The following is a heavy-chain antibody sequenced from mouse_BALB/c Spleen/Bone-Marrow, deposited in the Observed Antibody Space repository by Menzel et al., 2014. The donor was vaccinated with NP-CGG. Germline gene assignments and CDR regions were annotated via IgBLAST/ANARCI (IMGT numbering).Heavy chain of an antibody. CDR2: IRNKANGYTT. J-gene: IGHJ3*01. CDR3: ARDGSWFAY. CDR1: GFTFTDYY. Sequence: EVQLEQSGGGLVQPGGSLRLSCATSGFTFTDYYMSWVRQPPGKALEWLGFIRNKANGYTTEYSASVQCRFTISRDNSQSILYLQMNTLRAEDSATYYCARDGSWFAYWGQGTLVTVSA. V-gene: IGHV7-3*02.